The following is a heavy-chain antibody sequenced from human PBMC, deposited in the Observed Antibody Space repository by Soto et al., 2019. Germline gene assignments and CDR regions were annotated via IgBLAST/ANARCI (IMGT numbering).Heavy chain of an antibody. CDR3: ARGPPFYYMDV. J-gene: IGHJ6*03. CDR1: GGSISSGGYY. V-gene: IGHV4-31*03. Sequence: PSETLSLTCTVSGGSISSGGYYWSWIRQHPGKGLEWIGYIYYSGSTYYNPSLKSRVTISVDTSKNQFSLKLSSVTAADTAVYYCARGPPFYYMDVWGKGTTVTVSS. CDR2: IYYSGST.